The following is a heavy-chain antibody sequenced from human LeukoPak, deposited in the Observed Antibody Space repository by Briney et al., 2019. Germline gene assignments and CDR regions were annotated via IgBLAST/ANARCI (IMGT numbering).Heavy chain of an antibody. D-gene: IGHD6-13*01. V-gene: IGHV3-48*04. J-gene: IGHJ4*02. Sequence: GGSLRLSCAASGFTFSSYSMNWVRQAPGKGLEWVSYISSSSTIYYADSVKGRFTISRDNAKNSLYLQMNSLRAEDTAVYYCARALRGLYSSSWFDYWGQGTLVTVSS. CDR1: GFTFSSYS. CDR2: ISSSSTI. CDR3: ARALRGLYSSSWFDY.